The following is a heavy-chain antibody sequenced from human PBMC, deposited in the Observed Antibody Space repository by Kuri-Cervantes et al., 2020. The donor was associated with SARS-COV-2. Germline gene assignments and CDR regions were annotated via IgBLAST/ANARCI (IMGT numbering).Heavy chain of an antibody. CDR1: GFTFSDYY. CDR3: ARDLWVSGPHPWNWLDP. CDR2: ISSSGSTI. D-gene: IGHD3-10*01. V-gene: IGHV3-11*04. Sequence: GESLKISCAASGFTFSDYYMSWIRQAPGKGLEWVSYISSSGSTIYYADSVKGRFTISRDNAKNTLYLQMNSLRAEDTAVYYCARDLWVSGPHPWNWLDPWGQGTLVTVSS. J-gene: IGHJ5*02.